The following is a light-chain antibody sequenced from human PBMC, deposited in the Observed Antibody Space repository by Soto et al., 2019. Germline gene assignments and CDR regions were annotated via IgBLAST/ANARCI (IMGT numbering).Light chain of an antibody. CDR2: EVN. CDR1: SSDVGGHNY. CDR3: SSFTNSGTVV. J-gene: IGLJ2*01. Sequence: QSALTQPASVSGSPGQSITISCTGTSSDVGGHNYVSWYQQHPGKAPKNMIYEVNNGPSGVSDRFSGSKSGNTASLTISGLPAEDEAYYYCSSFTNSGTVVFGGGTKLTVL. V-gene: IGLV2-14*01.